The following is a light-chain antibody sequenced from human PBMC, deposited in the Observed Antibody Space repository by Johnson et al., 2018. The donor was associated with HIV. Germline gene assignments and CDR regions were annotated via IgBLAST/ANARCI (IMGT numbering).Light chain of an antibody. Sequence: QSVLTQPPSVSAAPGQKVTISCSGTSSNIGNHYVSWYQLLPGTAPKLLIYDNNQRPSGIPDRFSVSKSGTSATLGITGLQTGDEADYYCGTWDSSLGTYVLGSATKVTVL. CDR1: SSNIGNHY. CDR2: DNN. V-gene: IGLV1-51*01. CDR3: GTWDSSLGTYV. J-gene: IGLJ1*01.